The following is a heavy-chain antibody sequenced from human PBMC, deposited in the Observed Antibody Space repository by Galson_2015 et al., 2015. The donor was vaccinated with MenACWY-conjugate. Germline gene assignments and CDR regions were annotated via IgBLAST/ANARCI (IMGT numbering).Heavy chain of an antibody. CDR1: GGSISSYY. J-gene: IGHJ3*02. D-gene: IGHD4-17*01. Sequence: ETLSLTCTVSGGSISSYYWSWIRQPPGKGLEWIGYIYYSGSTNYNPSLKSRVTISVDTSKNQFSLKLSSVTAADTAVYYCASAQIGDYAGGGGPPLFAFDIWGQGTMVTVSS. CDR2: IYYSGST. V-gene: IGHV4-59*08. CDR3: ASAQIGDYAGGGGPPLFAFDI.